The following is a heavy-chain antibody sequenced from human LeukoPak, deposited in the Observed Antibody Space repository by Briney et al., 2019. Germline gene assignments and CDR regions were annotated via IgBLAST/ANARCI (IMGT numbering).Heavy chain of an antibody. CDR2: IYTSGST. D-gene: IGHD2-15*01. J-gene: IGHJ4*02. Sequence: SETLSLTCTVSGGSISSGSCYWSWIRQPAGKGLEWIGRIYTSGSTNYNPSLKSRVTISLDMSKNQFSRKLNSVTAADTAVYYCARDLVAFDYWGQGALVIVSS. CDR1: GGSISSGSCY. CDR3: ARDLVAFDY. V-gene: IGHV4-61*02.